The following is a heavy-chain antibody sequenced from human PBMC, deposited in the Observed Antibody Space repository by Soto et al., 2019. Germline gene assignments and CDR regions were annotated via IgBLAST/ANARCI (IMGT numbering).Heavy chain of an antibody. CDR1: GFTFSSYA. CDR2: ISGSGGST. CDR3: AKGGGKNGYYYYFDY. J-gene: IGHJ4*02. D-gene: IGHD3-22*01. V-gene: IGHV3-23*01. Sequence: GGSLRLSCAASGFTFSSYAMSWVRQAPGNGLEWVSAISGSGGSTYYADSVKGRFTISRDNSKNTLYLQMNSLRAEDTAVYYCAKGGGKNGYYYYFDYWGQGTLVTVSS.